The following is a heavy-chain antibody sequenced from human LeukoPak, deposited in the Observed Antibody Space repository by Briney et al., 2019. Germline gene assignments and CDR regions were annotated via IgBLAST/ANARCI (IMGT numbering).Heavy chain of an antibody. CDR2: IGTAGDT. J-gene: IGHJ4*02. CDR1: GFTFSSYD. Sequence: GGSLRLSRAASGFTFSSYDMHWVRQATGKGLEWVSAIGTAGDTYYADSVKGRSTISRENAKNSLFLQVNSLRVGDTAVYYCTRAVGATNLGFDYWGQGTLVTVSS. CDR3: TRAVGATNLGFDY. D-gene: IGHD1-26*01. V-gene: IGHV3-13*01.